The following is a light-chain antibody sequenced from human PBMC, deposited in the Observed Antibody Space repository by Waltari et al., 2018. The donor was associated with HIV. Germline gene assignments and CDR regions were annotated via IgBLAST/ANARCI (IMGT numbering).Light chain of an antibody. Sequence: SYVLTQPPSVSVAPGKTASITCEAANIGSKGVQWYQQKPGQAPILVIYYDSDRPSGIPERFSGSNSGNTATLTISRVEAGDEADYYCQVWHISTDHWVFGAGTKLTVV. V-gene: IGLV3-21*04. CDR1: NIGSKG. J-gene: IGLJ3*02. CDR3: QVWHISTDHWV. CDR2: YDS.